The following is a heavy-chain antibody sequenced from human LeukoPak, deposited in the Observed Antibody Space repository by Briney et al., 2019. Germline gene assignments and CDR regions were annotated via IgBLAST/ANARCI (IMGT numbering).Heavy chain of an antibody. CDR2: IIPIFGIA. CDR1: GGTFGSYA. Sequence: ASVKVSCKASGGTFGSYAISWVRQAPGQGLEWMGRIIPIFGIANYAQKFQGRVTITADKSTSTAYMELSSLRSEDTAVYYCAIRNYYDSSGYLAYWGQGTLVTVSS. V-gene: IGHV1-69*04. J-gene: IGHJ4*02. D-gene: IGHD3-22*01. CDR3: AIRNYYDSSGYLAY.